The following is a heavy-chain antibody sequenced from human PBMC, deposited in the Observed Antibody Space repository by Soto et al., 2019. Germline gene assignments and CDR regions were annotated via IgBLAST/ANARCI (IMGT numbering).Heavy chain of an antibody. J-gene: IGHJ6*02. D-gene: IGHD4-4*01. CDR3: AKVLAYSNYYYYGMDV. CDR1: GFTFSSYA. Sequence: EVQLLESGGGLVQPGGSLRLSCAASGFTFSSYAMSWVRQAPGKGLEWVSAISGSGGSTYYADSVKGRFTISRDNSKNTLYLQMNSLRAEDTAVYYCAKVLAYSNYYYYGMDVWGQGTTVTVSS. CDR2: ISGSGGST. V-gene: IGHV3-23*01.